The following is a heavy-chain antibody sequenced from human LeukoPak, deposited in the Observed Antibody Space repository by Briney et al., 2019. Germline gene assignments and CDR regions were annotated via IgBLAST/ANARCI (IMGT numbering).Heavy chain of an antibody. V-gene: IGHV4-59*01. CDR1: GGPISSYY. Sequence: SETLSLTCTVSGGPISSYYWSWIRQPPGKGLEWIGYIYYSGSTNYNPSLKSRVTISVDTSKNQFSLKLSSVTAADTAVYYCARVNYYYMDVWGKGTTVTISS. CDR3: ARVNYYYMDV. J-gene: IGHJ6*03. CDR2: IYYSGST.